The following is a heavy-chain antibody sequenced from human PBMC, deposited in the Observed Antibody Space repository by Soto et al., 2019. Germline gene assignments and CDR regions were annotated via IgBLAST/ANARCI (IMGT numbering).Heavy chain of an antibody. CDR1: GFTFSSYA. Sequence: PGGSLRLSCAASGFTFSSYAMHWVRQAPGKGLEWVAVISYDGSNKYYADSVKGRFTISRDNSKNTLYLQMNSLRAEDTAVYYCAELRYFDEGGYWGQGTLVTVSS. D-gene: IGHD3-9*01. CDR2: ISYDGSNK. V-gene: IGHV3-30-3*01. J-gene: IGHJ4*02. CDR3: AELRYFDEGGY.